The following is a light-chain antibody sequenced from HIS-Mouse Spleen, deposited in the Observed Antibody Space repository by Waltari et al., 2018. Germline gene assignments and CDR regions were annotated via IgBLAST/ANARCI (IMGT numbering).Light chain of an antibody. Sequence: DIQMTQSPSTLSASVGDRVTITCRASQSISSWLAWDQPKPGKAPKLLIYKASSLESGVPSRFGGSGAVTEFTLTISSLQPDDFATYYCQQYNSYWTFGQGTKVEIK. CDR1: QSISSW. V-gene: IGKV1-5*03. CDR3: QQYNSYWT. CDR2: KAS. J-gene: IGKJ1*01.